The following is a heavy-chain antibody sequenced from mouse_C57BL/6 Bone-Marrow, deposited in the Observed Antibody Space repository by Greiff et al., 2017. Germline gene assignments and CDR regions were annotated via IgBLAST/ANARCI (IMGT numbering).Heavy chain of an antibody. CDR3: SRIGIDAY. CDR2: VDPNSGGT. CDR1: GYTFTSYW. V-gene: IGHV1-72*01. J-gene: IGHJ3*01. Sequence: VQLQQPGAELVKPGASVKLSCKASGYTFTSYWMHWVKQRPGRRLEWIGRVDPNSGGTKYNEKFKSKATLTVDKPSSTAYMQLSSLTSEDSAVYYCSRIGIDAYWGQGTLVTVSA.